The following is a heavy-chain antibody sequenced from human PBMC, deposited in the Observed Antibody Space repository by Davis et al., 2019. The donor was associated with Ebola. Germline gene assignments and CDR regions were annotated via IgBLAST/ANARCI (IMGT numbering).Heavy chain of an antibody. J-gene: IGHJ4*02. CDR2: IRWNSSCI. Sequence: PGGSLRLSCAASGFTFDAYAMHWVRQAPGKGLEWVSGIRWNSSCIGYADSVKGRFTISRDNAKNSLYLQMNSLRAEDTALYYCAKDIWQSGSSSWFDYWGQGALVTVSS. V-gene: IGHV3-9*01. CDR1: GFTFDAYA. D-gene: IGHD6-13*01. CDR3: AKDIWQSGSSSWFDY.